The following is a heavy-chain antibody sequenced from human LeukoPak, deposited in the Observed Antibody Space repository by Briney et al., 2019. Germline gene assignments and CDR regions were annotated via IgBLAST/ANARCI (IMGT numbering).Heavy chain of an antibody. Sequence: GASVKVSCKASGYTFTNYYIHWVRQAPGQGLEWMGLINPGGANTNYAQNFQGRVTMTRDTSTSTVYMELSSLRAEDTAVYYCARRAGDYSHPYDYWGQGTLVTVSS. J-gene: IGHJ4*02. D-gene: IGHD3-22*01. V-gene: IGHV1-46*01. CDR2: INPGGANT. CDR3: ARRAGDYSHPYDY. CDR1: GYTFTNYY.